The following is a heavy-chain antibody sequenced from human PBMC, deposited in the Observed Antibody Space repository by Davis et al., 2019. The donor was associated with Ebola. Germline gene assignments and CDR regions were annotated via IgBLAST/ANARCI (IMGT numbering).Heavy chain of an antibody. Sequence: ASVKVSCKASGYTFTSYGISWVRQAPGQGLEWMGWISAYNGNTNYAQKLQGRVTMTTDTSTSTAYMELRSLRSDDTAVYYCARVRYCSSTSCFYYYYYGMDVWGQGTTVTVSS. CDR2: ISAYNGNT. V-gene: IGHV1-18*01. J-gene: IGHJ6*02. D-gene: IGHD2-2*01. CDR3: ARVRYCSSTSCFYYYYYGMDV. CDR1: GYTFTSYG.